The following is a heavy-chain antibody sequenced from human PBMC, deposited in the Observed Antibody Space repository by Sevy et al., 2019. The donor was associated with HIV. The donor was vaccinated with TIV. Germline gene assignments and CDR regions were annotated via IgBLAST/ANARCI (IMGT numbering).Heavy chain of an antibody. D-gene: IGHD4-4*01. J-gene: IGHJ6*02. V-gene: IGHV4-38-2*02. CDR2: MVHSGNT. CDR3: ERTDYKLFYYYGMDV. CDR1: GYSISRCYY. Sequence: SETLSLKCTVSGYSISRCYYWGWIRPPPGKGVGGIGSMVHSGNTYYSPSLKSRVTLSAGTSKNQFSLKLSYVTAADTAVYYCERTDYKLFYYYGMDVWGQGTTVTVSS.